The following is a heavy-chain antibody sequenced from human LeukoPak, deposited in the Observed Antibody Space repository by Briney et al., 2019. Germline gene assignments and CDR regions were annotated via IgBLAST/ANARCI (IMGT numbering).Heavy chain of an antibody. CDR2: INHSGST. CDR1: GGTCSAYC. J-gene: IGHJ1*01. Sequence: KPAETLTLTCVVYGGTCSAYCWNWIRQPPGKGLEWIGEINHSGSTNYKPSLKSRVTLSVDTSKNQFSLKLSSVTAADTAVYYCARGGERYFYESSDYYPECFDHWGEGTLVTVSS. CDR3: ARGGERYFYESSDYYPECFDH. D-gene: IGHD3-22*01. V-gene: IGHV4-34*01.